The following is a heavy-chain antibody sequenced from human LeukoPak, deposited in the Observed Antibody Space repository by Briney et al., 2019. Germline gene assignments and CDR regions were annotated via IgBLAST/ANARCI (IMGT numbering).Heavy chain of an antibody. V-gene: IGHV4-59*08. CDR3: ARHGAAAPHLDV. CDR2: IYYSGST. J-gene: IGHJ6*02. CDR1: GGSISSYY. D-gene: IGHD6-13*01. Sequence: PSETLSLTCTVSGGSISSYYWSWIRQPPGKGPEWIGYIYYSGSTNYNPSLKSRVTISVDTSKNQFSLKLSSVTAADTAVYYCARHGAAAPHLDVWGQGTTVTVSS.